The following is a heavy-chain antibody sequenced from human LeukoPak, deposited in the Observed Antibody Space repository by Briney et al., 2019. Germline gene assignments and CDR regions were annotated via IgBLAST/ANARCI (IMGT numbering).Heavy chain of an antibody. D-gene: IGHD5/OR15-5a*01. V-gene: IGHV4-4*07. Sequence: SETLSLTCTVSGGSISSYYWNWIRQPAGKGLEWIGRLHSSGSTNYSPSLKSRVTLSLDTSKNQFSLNLSSVTAADTAVYYCARKSLRQNYFDYWGQGILVTVYS. CDR2: LHSSGST. J-gene: IGHJ4*02. CDR3: ARKSLRQNYFDY. CDR1: GGSISSYY.